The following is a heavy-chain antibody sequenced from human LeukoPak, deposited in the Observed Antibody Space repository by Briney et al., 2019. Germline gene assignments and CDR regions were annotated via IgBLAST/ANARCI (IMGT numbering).Heavy chain of an antibody. V-gene: IGHV3-53*01. CDR1: GFTVSSTY. D-gene: IGHD3/OR15-3a*01. J-gene: IGHJ6*02. Sequence: PGGSLRLSCAASGFTVSSTYMSWVRQAPGKGLEWVSVFLSGGSTHYADSVKARFSMSRDNSRNIVYLQLNSLRADDTAVYYCARSGLTGRGNGLDVWGQGTTVTVSS. CDR3: ARSGLTGRGNGLDV. CDR2: FLSGGST.